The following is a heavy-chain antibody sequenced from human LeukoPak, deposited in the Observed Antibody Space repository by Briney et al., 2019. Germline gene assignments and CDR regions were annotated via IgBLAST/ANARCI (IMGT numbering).Heavy chain of an antibody. J-gene: IGHJ5*02. CDR2: IYYSGST. CDR1: GGSISRYY. CDR3: ARSTPSPYYYGSGQGFDP. V-gene: IGHV4-39*07. D-gene: IGHD3-10*01. Sequence: SETLSLTCTVSGGSISRYYWGWIRQPPGKGLEWIGSIYYSGSTYYNPSLKSRVTISVDTSKNQFSLKLSSVSAADTAVYYCARSTPSPYYYGSGQGFDPWGQGTLVTVSS.